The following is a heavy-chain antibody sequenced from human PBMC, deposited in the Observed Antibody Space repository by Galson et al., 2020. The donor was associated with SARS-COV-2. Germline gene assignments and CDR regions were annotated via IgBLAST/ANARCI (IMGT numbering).Heavy chain of an antibody. CDR3: ARAGYSSGWYGNRNNWFDP. Sequence: SETLSLTCAVYGGYLSGYYWSWIRQPPGKGLEWIGEINHSGSTNYNPSLKSRVTISVDTSKNQFSLKLSSVTAADTAVYYCARAGYSSGWYGNRNNWFDPWGQGTLVTVSS. CDR2: INHSGST. D-gene: IGHD6-19*01. V-gene: IGHV4-34*01. J-gene: IGHJ5*02. CDR1: GGYLSGYY.